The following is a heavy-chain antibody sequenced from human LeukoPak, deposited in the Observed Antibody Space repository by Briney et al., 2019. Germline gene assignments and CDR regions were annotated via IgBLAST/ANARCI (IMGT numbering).Heavy chain of an antibody. CDR1: GGSISSYY. D-gene: IGHD6-13*01. CDR2: INHSGST. Sequence: ETLSLTCTVSGGSISSYYWSWIRQPPGKGLEWIGEINHSGSTNYNPSLKSRVTISVDTSKNQFSLKLSSVTAADTAVYYCARGGGIAAAGNYWGQGTLVTVSS. V-gene: IGHV4-34*01. J-gene: IGHJ4*02. CDR3: ARGGGIAAAGNY.